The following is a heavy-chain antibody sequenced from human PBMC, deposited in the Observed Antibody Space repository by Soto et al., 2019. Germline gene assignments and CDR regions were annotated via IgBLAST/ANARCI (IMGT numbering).Heavy chain of an antibody. V-gene: IGHV1-18*01. CDR3: ARKSSSSSWFDP. CDR1: GYTFHTYG. CDR2: ISTYNGNT. Sequence: ASVKVSCKASGYTFHTYGIAWVRQAPGQGLEWMGWISTYNGNTEYVQKFQDRVTMTTDPSTRTAYMELRSLRSDDTAVYYCARKSSSSSWFDPWGQGTLVTSPQ. J-gene: IGHJ5*02. D-gene: IGHD6-6*01.